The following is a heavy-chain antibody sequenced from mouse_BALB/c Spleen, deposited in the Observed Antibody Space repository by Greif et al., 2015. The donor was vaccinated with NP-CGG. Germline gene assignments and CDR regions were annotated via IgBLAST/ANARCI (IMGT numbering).Heavy chain of an antibody. CDR2: INPSTGYT. Sequence: QVQLQQSGAELAKPGASVKMSCKASGYTFTSYWMHWVKQRPGQGLEWIGYINPSTGYTEYNQKFKDKATLTADKSSSTAYMQLSSLTSEDSAVYYCARNYAMDCWSQGTSVTVSS. CDR3: ARNYAMDC. CDR1: GYTFTSYW. V-gene: IGHV1-7*01. J-gene: IGHJ4*01.